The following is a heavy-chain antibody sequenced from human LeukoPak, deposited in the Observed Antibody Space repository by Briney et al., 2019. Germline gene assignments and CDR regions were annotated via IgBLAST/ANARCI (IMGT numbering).Heavy chain of an antibody. Sequence: GGSLRLSCAASGFTFSRYGMHWVRQAPGKGLEWVAVISYDGSNKYYADSVKGRFTISRDNSKNTLYLQMNSLRAEDTAVYYCARCFYSSGWYTVGAYYYYGMDVWGQGTTVTVSS. CDR3: ARCFYSSGWYTVGAYYYYGMDV. V-gene: IGHV3-30*03. CDR1: GFTFSRYG. D-gene: IGHD6-19*01. CDR2: ISYDGSNK. J-gene: IGHJ6*02.